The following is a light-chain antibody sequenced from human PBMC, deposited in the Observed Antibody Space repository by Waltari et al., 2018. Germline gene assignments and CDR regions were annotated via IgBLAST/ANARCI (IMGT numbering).Light chain of an antibody. Sequence: QSALTHPASVPGSPGQSITISCTATTSEASWYQQHPVKVPKLILYDGNKRPSGISNRFSGSKSADAASLTISGLQADDEADYYCSCFTTTNTLVFGGGTKVTVL. CDR1: TSEA. CDR3: SCFTTTNTLV. J-gene: IGLJ2*01. CDR2: DGN. V-gene: IGLV2-14*03.